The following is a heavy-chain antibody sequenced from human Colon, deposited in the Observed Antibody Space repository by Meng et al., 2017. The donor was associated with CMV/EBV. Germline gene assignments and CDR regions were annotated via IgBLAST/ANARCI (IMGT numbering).Heavy chain of an antibody. D-gene: IGHD6-19*01. CDR2: IHSSGTT. CDR3: VRGGGIGVADY. V-gene: IGHV4-39*07. CDR1: GASISSTDY. J-gene: IGHJ4*02. Sequence: SETLSLTCIISGASISSTDYWGWIRQPPGKGLEWIGNIHSSGTTYYNPSLKSRVTISVDTSKNQVSLKANSVTAADTAMYYCVRGGGIGVADYWGQGTLVTVSS.